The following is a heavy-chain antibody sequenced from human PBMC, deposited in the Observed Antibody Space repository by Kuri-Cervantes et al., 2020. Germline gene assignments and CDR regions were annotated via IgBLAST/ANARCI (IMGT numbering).Heavy chain of an antibody. CDR2: ISAYNGNT. V-gene: IGHV1-18*01. CDR1: GYTFTSYG. J-gene: IGHJ4*02. CDR3: AREGLGEQWLVRGYYFDY. Sequence: GESLKISCKASGYTFTSYGISWVRQAPGQGLEWMGWISAYNGNTNYAQKLQGRVTMTTDTSTSTAYMELRSLRSDDTAVYYCAREGLGEQWLVRGYYFDYWGQGTLVTVSS. D-gene: IGHD6-19*01.